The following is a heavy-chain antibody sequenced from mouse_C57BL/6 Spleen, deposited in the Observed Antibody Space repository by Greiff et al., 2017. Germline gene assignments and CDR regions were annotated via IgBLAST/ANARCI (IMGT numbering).Heavy chain of an antibody. V-gene: IGHV1-82*01. Sequence: QVQLQQSGPELVKPGASVKISCKASGYAFSSSWMNWVKQRPGKGLEWIGRIYPGDGDTNYNGKFKGKATLTADKSSSTAYMQLSSLTSEDSAVYFCARSDGYAWFAYWGQGTLGTVSA. CDR3: ARSDGYAWFAY. CDR2: IYPGDGDT. CDR1: GYAFSSSW. D-gene: IGHD2-2*01. J-gene: IGHJ3*01.